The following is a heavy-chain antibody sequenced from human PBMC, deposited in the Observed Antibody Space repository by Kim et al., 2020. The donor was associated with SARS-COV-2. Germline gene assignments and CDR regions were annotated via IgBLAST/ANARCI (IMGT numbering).Heavy chain of an antibody. CDR3: ARLPHDSSGYVDS. D-gene: IGHD3-22*01. J-gene: IGHJ4*02. CDR1: GGSISSSFNY. V-gene: IGHV4-39*01. CDR2: VYHSGST. Sequence: SETLSLTCTVSGGSISSSFNYWGWIRQPPGKGREWIGSVYHSGSTYDSPSLKSRVTGSVDTSKNEFYLKVTSVTAADTAVYFCARLPHDSSGYVDSWGPGILVTVSS.